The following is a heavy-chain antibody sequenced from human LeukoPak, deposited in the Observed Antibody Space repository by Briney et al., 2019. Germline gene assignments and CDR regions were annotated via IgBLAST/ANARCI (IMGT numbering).Heavy chain of an antibody. J-gene: IGHJ4*02. CDR1: GFTFSNYA. Sequence: GGSLRLSCAASGFTFSNYAMSWVRQAPAGGLEWVSSLRGDGETFYADSVKGRFTLSRDDSRNTVYLQLNNLRVEDTAVYYCARGAFPGGSSSFDYWGQGTLVTVSS. D-gene: IGHD6-6*01. CDR3: ARGAFPGGSSSFDY. CDR2: LRGDGET. V-gene: IGHV3-23*01.